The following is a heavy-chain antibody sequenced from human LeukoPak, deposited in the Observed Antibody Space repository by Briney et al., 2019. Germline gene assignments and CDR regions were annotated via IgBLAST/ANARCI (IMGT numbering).Heavy chain of an antibody. CDR2: IYHSGST. CDR1: GGSISSGGYY. CDR3: ARARGQLLFDY. V-gene: IGHV4-30-2*01. D-gene: IGHD2-2*01. J-gene: IGHJ4*02. Sequence: SETLSLTCTVSGGSISSGGYYWSWIRQPPGKGLEWIGYIYHSGSTYYNPSLKSRVTISVDRSKNQFSLKLSSVTAADTAVYYCARARGQLLFDYWGQGTLVTVSS.